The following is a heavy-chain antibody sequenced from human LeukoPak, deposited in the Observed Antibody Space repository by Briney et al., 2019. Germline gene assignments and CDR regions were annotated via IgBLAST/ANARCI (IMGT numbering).Heavy chain of an antibody. V-gene: IGHV3-15*01. D-gene: IGHD3-3*01. CDR3: NTGGEFWSGNGMFDY. J-gene: IGHJ4*02. Sequence: GGSLRLSCAASGFTFSNAWMSWVRQAPGKGLEWVGRIKSKTDGGTTDYAAPVKGRFTISRDDSKNTLYLEMNSLKTEDTAVYYCNTGGEFWSGNGMFDYGAREPWSPSP. CDR1: GFTFSNAW. CDR2: IKSKTDGGTT.